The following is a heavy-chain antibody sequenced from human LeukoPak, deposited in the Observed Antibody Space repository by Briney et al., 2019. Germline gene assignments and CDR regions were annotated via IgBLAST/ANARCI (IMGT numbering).Heavy chain of an antibody. V-gene: IGHV5-51*01. Sequence: GESLKISCRGSGYSFNTYWIGWVRQMPGKGLEWMGIIYAGDSDARYSPSFQGQVTMSVDKSINTAYLQWSSLKASDTAMYYCARRRGCSNDPCPPYYWGQGTLVTVSS. CDR1: GYSFNTYW. D-gene: IGHD2-8*01. CDR3: ARRRGCSNDPCPPYY. CDR2: IYAGDSDA. J-gene: IGHJ4*02.